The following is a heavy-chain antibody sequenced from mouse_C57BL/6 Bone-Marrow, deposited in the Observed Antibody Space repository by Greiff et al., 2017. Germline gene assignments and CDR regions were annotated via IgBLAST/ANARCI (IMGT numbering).Heavy chain of an antibody. V-gene: IGHV1-81*01. D-gene: IGHD1-1*01. Sequence: VQLQQPGAELARPGASVKLSCKASGYTFTSYGISWVKQRTGQGLEWIGEIYPSSGNTYYNEKFKGKATLTADKSSSTAYMELRSLTSEDSSVYFCARTTDWGQGTTLTVSS. CDR2: IYPSSGNT. CDR3: ARTTD. J-gene: IGHJ2*01. CDR1: GYTFTSYG.